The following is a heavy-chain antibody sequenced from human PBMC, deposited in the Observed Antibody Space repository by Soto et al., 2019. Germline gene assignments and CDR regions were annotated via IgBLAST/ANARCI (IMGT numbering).Heavy chain of an antibody. CDR2: IYPGDSDT. V-gene: IGHV5-51*01. D-gene: IGHD3-10*01. CDR3: AGGGVRGVITRTRDYYGMDV. CDR1: GYSFTSYW. Sequence: GESLKISCKGSGYSFTSYWISWVRQMPGKGLEWMGIIYPGDSDTRYSPSFQGQVTISADKSISTACLQWSSLKASDTAMYYCAGGGVRGVITRTRDYYGMDVWGQGTTVTVSS. J-gene: IGHJ6*02.